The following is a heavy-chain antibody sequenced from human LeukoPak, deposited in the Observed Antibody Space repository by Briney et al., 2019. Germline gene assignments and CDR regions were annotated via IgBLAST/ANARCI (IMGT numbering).Heavy chain of an antibody. J-gene: IGHJ3*02. D-gene: IGHD4-17*01. V-gene: IGHV3-7*01. CDR1: GFTFSSYW. CDR3: ARASHDYGDLLDAFDI. CDR2: IKQDGSEK. Sequence: GGSLRLSCAASGFTFSSYWMSWVRQAPGKGLEWVANIKQDGSEKYYVDSVKGRFTISRDNAKNSLYLQMNSLRAEDTAVYYFARASHDYGDLLDAFDIWGQGTMVTVSS.